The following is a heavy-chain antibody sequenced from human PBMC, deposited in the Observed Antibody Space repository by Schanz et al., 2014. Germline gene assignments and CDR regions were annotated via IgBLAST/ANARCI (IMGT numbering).Heavy chain of an antibody. CDR3: AKDVPGGSGSYSADGGMDV. CDR1: GFNFSDYA. J-gene: IGHJ6*02. CDR2: ISGGGGTT. Sequence: EVHLLESGGGLVPPGGSLRLSCAASGFNFSDYAMCWVRQAPGKGLEWVSAISGGGGTTYYTDSVKGRFTISRGNSKSTLYLQMNSLRAEDTAVYYCAKDVPGGSGSYSADGGMDVWGQGTTVTVSS. V-gene: IGHV3-23*01. D-gene: IGHD3-10*01.